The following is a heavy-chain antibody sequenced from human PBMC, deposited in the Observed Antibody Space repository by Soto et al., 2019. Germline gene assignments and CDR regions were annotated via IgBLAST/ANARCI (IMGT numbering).Heavy chain of an antibody. CDR3: ARPSGSYLWYFGY. CDR1: GGSISSSSYY. V-gene: IGHV4-39*01. CDR2: IYYSGST. Sequence: SETLSLTCTVSGGSISSSSYYWGWIRQPPGKGLEWIGSIYYSGSTYYNPSLKSRVTISVDTSKNQFSLKLSSVTAADTAVYYWARPSGSYLWYFGYWGKETLVTVAS. J-gene: IGHJ4*02. D-gene: IGHD1-26*01.